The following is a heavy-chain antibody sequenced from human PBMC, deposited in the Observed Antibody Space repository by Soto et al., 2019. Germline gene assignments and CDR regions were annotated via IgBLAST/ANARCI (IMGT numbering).Heavy chain of an antibody. CDR3: ARGFTIFGVAPMDV. J-gene: IGHJ6*02. CDR2: INPNSGGT. V-gene: IGHV1-2*04. Sequence: EASVKVSCKASGYTFTGYYMHWVRQAPGQGLEWMGWINPNSGGTNYAQKFQGWVTMTRDTSISTAYMELSRLRSDDTAVYYCARGFTIFGVAPMDVWGQGTTVTVSS. CDR1: GYTFTGYY. D-gene: IGHD3-3*01.